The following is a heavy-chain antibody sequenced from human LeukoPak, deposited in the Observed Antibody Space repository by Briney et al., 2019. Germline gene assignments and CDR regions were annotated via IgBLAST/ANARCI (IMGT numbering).Heavy chain of an antibody. D-gene: IGHD3-10*01. CDR2: IRSKANSYAT. CDR1: RFTFSGSA. J-gene: IGHJ6*02. Sequence: PGGSLRLSCAASRFTFSGSAMHWVRQASGKGLEWVGRIRSKANSYATAYAASVKGRFTISRDDSKNTAYLQMNSLKTEDTAVYYCRLPYYYGSGSSYGMDVWGQGTTVTVSS. CDR3: RLPYYYGSGSSYGMDV. V-gene: IGHV3-73*01.